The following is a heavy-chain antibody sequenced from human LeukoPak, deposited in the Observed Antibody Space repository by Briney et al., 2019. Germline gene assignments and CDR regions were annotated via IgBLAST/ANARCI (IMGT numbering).Heavy chain of an antibody. Sequence: GASVKVSCKASGYTFTSYAMHWVRQAPGQRLEWMGWINAGNGNTKYSQKFQGGVTITRDTSASTAYMELSSLRSEDTAVYYCAREGTILYRQKQNWFDPWGQGTLVTVSS. CDR3: AREGTILYRQKQNWFDP. D-gene: IGHD2-8*01. V-gene: IGHV1-3*01. CDR1: GYTFTSYA. CDR2: INAGNGNT. J-gene: IGHJ5*02.